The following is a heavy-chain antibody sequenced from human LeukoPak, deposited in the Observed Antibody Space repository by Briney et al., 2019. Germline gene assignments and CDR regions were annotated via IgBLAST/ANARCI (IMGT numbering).Heavy chain of an antibody. CDR3: ARGRIQLFKGPMDV. V-gene: IGHV4-34*01. D-gene: IGHD5-18*01. CDR2: INHSGST. J-gene: IGHJ6*02. Sequence: SETLSLTCAVYGGSFSGYYWSWIRQPPGKGLEWIGEINHSGSTNYNPSLKGRVTISVDTSKNQFSLKLSSVTAADTAVYYCARGRIQLFKGPMDVWGQGTTVTVSS. CDR1: GGSFSGYY.